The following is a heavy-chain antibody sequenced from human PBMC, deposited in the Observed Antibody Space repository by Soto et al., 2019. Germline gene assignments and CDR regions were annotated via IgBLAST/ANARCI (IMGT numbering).Heavy chain of an antibody. CDR3: ARGKSGYSHTYDP. V-gene: IGHV1-18*01. D-gene: IGHD4-4*01. CDR1: GYTFTSYD. Sequence: QVQLVQSGAEVKKPGASVKVSCKASGYTFTSYDVTWVRQAPGQGLEWMGWISAYSGNTNYPQKLQGRVTMTTDTSTNTAYMELRSLRSDDTAVYYCARGKSGYSHTYDPWGQGTLVTVSS. CDR2: ISAYSGNT. J-gene: IGHJ5*02.